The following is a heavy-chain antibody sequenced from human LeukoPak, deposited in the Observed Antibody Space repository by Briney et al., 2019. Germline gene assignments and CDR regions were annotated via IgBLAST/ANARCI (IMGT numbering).Heavy chain of an antibody. Sequence: SVKLSCTASGYTFTSYGMSWVRQAPGQGLEWMGGIIPIFGTANYAQKFQGRVTITADESTSTAYMELSSLRSEDTAVYYCARVGTRSETKFSLDVWGQGTTVTVSS. CDR3: ARVGTRSETKFSLDV. J-gene: IGHJ6*02. CDR2: IIPIFGTA. CDR1: GYTFTSYG. D-gene: IGHD7-27*01. V-gene: IGHV1-69*13.